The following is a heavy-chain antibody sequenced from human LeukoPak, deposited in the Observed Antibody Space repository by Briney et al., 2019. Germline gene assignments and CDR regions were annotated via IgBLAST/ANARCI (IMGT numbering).Heavy chain of an antibody. J-gene: IGHJ6*02. CDR1: GYSFTSNW. V-gene: IGHV5-10-1*01. CDR3: ARHIGDYGYYYYGMDV. Sequence: GESLQISCKGSGYSFTSNWISWVRQLPGKGLEWMGRIDPSDSYTNYSPSFQGHVTISADKSISTAYLQWSSLKASDTAMYYCARHIGDYGYYYYGMDVWGQGTTVTVSS. CDR2: IDPSDSYT. D-gene: IGHD4-17*01.